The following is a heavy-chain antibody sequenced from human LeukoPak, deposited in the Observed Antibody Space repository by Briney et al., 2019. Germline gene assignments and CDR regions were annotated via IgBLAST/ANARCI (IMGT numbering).Heavy chain of an antibody. D-gene: IGHD3-9*01. CDR1: GFTFSSYG. CDR3: AKSGVLRYFDWSDPEYYFDY. J-gene: IGHJ4*02. V-gene: IGHV3-33*06. CDR2: IWYDGSNK. Sequence: GGSLRLSCAASGFTFSSYGMHWVRQAPGKGLEWVAVIWYDGSNKYYADSVKGRFTISGDNSKNTLYLQMNSLGAEDTAVYYCAKSGVLRYFDWSDPEYYFDYWGQGTLVTVSS.